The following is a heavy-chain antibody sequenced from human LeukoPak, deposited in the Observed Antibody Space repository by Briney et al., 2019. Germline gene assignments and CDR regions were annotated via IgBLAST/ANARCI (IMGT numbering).Heavy chain of an antibody. CDR2: ISYDGDYK. Sequence: PGGSLRLSCAASGFTFSSYGMHWVRQAPGKGLEWVAFISYDGDYKYYVDSGKDRFTISRDNSRSTLYLQMDSLGVEDMAVYYCAKETGAFCSGTSCYVGADNWGQGTLVTVSS. CDR3: AKETGAFCSGTSCYVGADN. CDR1: GFTFSSYG. J-gene: IGHJ4*02. V-gene: IGHV3-30*18. D-gene: IGHD2-2*01.